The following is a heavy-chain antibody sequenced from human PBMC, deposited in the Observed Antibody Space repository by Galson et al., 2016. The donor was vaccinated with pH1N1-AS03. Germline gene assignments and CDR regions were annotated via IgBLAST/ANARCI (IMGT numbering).Heavy chain of an antibody. CDR1: GFTFSDYY. D-gene: IGHD6-19*01. J-gene: IGHJ2*01. CDR3: ARRDRGWNWYFDL. CDR2: ISSSSSYT. Sequence: SLRLSCAASGFTFSDYYMSWIRQAPGKGLEWVSYISSSSSYTNYADSVKGRFTISRDNAKNSLYLQMNSLRAEDTAVYYCARRDRGWNWYFDLWGRGTLVTVSS. V-gene: IGHV3-11*06.